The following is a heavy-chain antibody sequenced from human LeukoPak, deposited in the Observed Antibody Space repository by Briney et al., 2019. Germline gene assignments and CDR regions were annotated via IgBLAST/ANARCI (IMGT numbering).Heavy chain of an antibody. Sequence: SETLSLTCTVSGGSISSSSYYWGWIRQPPGKGLEWIGSIYYSGSTYYNPSLKSRVTISVDTSKNQFSLKLSSVTAADTAVYYCARDTAGAAAGNFDYWGQGTLVTVSS. D-gene: IGHD6-13*01. CDR2: IYYSGST. CDR1: GGSISSSSYY. J-gene: IGHJ4*02. V-gene: IGHV4-39*07. CDR3: ARDTAGAAAGNFDY.